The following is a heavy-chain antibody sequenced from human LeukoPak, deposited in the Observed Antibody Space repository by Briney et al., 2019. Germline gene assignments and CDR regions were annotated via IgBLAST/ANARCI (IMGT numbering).Heavy chain of an antibody. CDR2: INWNGGST. CDR1: GFTFDDYG. CDR3: AKDPRRYSRTGGYFDY. Sequence: GGSLRLSCAASGFTFDDYGMSWVRQAPGKGLEWVSGINWNGGSTGYADSVKGRFTISRDNSKNTLYLQMNSLRAEDTAVYYCAKDPRRYSRTGGYFDYWGQGTLVTVSS. J-gene: IGHJ4*02. D-gene: IGHD6-13*01. V-gene: IGHV3-20*04.